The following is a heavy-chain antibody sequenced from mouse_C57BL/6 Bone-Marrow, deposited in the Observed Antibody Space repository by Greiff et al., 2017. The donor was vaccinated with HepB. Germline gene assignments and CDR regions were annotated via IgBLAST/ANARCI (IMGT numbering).Heavy chain of an antibody. CDR3: TRHYVDYFHFEG. CDR2: IRLKSDNYAT. D-gene: IGHD1-2*01. CDR1: GFTFRNYW. J-gene: IGHJ1*02. Sequence: DVQLEQSGGCLFHPGSSMKLSCVASGFTFRNYWMNWVRQSPEKGLEWVAQIRLKSDNYATHYAESVKGRFTISRDDSKSSVYLQMNNLRAEDTGNYYGTRHYVDYFHFEGWGAGTTFTVSS. V-gene: IGHV6-3*01.